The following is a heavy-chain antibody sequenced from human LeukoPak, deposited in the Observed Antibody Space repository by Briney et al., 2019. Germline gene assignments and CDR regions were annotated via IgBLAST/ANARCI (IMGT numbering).Heavy chain of an antibody. D-gene: IGHD1-26*01. CDR1: GGSISSSSYY. V-gene: IGHV4-39*07. J-gene: IGHJ3*02. Sequence: SETLSLTCTVSGGSISSSSYYWGWIRQPPGKGLEWIGSIYYSGSTYYNPSLKSRVTISVDTSKNQFSLKLSSVTAADTTVYYCASHPRGSPHAFDIWGQGTMVTVSS. CDR2: IYYSGST. CDR3: ASHPRGSPHAFDI.